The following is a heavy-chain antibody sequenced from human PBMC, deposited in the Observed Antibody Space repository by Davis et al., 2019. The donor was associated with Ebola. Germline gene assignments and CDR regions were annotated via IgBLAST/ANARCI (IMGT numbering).Heavy chain of an antibody. CDR2: INSDGSST. CDR3: ARGGGYSGYISY. J-gene: IGHJ4*02. CDR1: GFTFSSYW. V-gene: IGHV3-74*01. D-gene: IGHD5-12*01. Sequence: HTGGSLRLSCAASGFTFSSYWMHWVRQAPGKGLVWVSRINSDGSSTSYADSVKGRFTISRDNAKNTLYLQMNSLRAEDTAVYYCARGGGYSGYISYWGQGTLVTVSS.